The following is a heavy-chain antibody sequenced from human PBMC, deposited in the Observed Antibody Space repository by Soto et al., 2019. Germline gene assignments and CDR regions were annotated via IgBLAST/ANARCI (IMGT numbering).Heavy chain of an antibody. CDR1: RGIGSNYA. V-gene: IGHV1-69*06. CDR2: IVPKFGTA. D-gene: IGHD2-15*01. Sequence: QEHLVQSGAEVKKPGSSVKVSCRASRGIGSNYAISWVRQAPGQGLEWMGGIVPKFGTANYAQSFKGRVTISVDKSTNSVYMELSSLRSQDTAIYYCAREMASGYSRTWFDPWGQGTLVTVSS. CDR3: AREMASGYSRTWFDP. J-gene: IGHJ5*02.